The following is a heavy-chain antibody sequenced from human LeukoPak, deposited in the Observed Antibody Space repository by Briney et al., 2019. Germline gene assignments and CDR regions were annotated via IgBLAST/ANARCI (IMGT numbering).Heavy chain of an antibody. D-gene: IGHD3-22*01. Sequence: GGSLRLSCAASGFTFSSYEMSWVRQAPGKGLEWVSAISGSGGSTYYADSVKGRFTISRDNSKNTLYLQMNSLRAEDTAVYYCAKFDYYDSSGYYNKVLDAFDIWGQGTMVTVSS. CDR2: ISGSGGST. J-gene: IGHJ3*02. CDR3: AKFDYYDSSGYYNKVLDAFDI. CDR1: GFTFSSYE. V-gene: IGHV3-23*01.